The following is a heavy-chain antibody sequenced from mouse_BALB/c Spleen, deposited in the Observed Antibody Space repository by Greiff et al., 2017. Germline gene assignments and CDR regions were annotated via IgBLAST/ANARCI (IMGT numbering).Heavy chain of an antibody. V-gene: IGHV5-15*02. J-gene: IGHJ3*01. CDR1: GFTFSDYG. Sequence: VQLKESGGGLVQPGGSRKLSCAASGFTFSDYGMAWVRQAPGKGPEWVAFISNLAYSIYYADTVTGRFTISRENAKNTLYLEMSSLRSEDTAMYYCASDYGTRAWFAYWGQGTLVTVSA. D-gene: IGHD1-1*01. CDR3: ASDYGTRAWFAY. CDR2: ISNLAYSI.